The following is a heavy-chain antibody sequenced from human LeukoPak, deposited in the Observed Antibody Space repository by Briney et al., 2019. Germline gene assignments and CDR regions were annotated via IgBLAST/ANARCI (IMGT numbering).Heavy chain of an antibody. V-gene: IGHV4-59*01. CDR3: ARAVGATGRIDY. Sequence: PSETLSLTCTVSGGAISSYYWSWIRQPPEKGLEWIGYIYYSGSTNYNPSLKSRVTISVDTSKNQFSLKLSSVTAADTAVYYCARAVGATGRIDYWGQGTLVTVSS. J-gene: IGHJ4*02. CDR2: IYYSGST. D-gene: IGHD1-26*01. CDR1: GGAISSYY.